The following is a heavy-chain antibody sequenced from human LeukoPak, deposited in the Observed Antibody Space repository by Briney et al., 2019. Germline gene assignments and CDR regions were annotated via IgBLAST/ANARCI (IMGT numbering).Heavy chain of an antibody. CDR3: ARNYDILTGSPSPFDY. CDR1: GFTFSSYG. Sequence: GGSLRLSCAASGFTFSSYGMHWVRQAPGKGLEWVAVIWYDGSNKYYADSVKGRFTISRDNSENTLYLQMNSLRAEDTAVYYCARNYDILTGSPSPFDYWGQGTLVTVSS. D-gene: IGHD3-9*01. V-gene: IGHV3-33*01. J-gene: IGHJ4*02. CDR2: IWYDGSNK.